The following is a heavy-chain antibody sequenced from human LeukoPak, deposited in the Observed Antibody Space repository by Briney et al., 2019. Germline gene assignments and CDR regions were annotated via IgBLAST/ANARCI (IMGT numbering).Heavy chain of an antibody. Sequence: SEALSLTRAVYGGSFSGYYWSWIRQPPGKGLEWIGEINHSGSTNYNPSLKSRVTISVDTSKNQFSLKLSSVTAADTAVYYCATPRRRGLPLGLGNQQAHFDYWGQGTLVTVSS. D-gene: IGHD1-14*01. CDR1: GGSFSGYY. V-gene: IGHV4-34*01. CDR3: ATPRRRGLPLGLGNQQAHFDY. J-gene: IGHJ4*02. CDR2: INHSGST.